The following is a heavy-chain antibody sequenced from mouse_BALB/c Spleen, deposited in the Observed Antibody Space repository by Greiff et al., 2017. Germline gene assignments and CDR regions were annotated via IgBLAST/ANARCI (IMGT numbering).Heavy chain of an antibody. Sequence: VQLQQSGPELMKPGASVKISCKASGYSFTSYYMHWVKQSHGKSLEWIGYIDPFNGGTSYNQKFKGKATLTVDKSSSTAYMHLSSLTSEDSAVYYCAKNYEGSYYFDYWGQGTTLTVSS. V-gene: IGHV1S135*01. CDR2: IDPFNGGT. D-gene: IGHD2-4*01. J-gene: IGHJ2*01. CDR1: GYSFTSYY. CDR3: AKNYEGSYYFDY.